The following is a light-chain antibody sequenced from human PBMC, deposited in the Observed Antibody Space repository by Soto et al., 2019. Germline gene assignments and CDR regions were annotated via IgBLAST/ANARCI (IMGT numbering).Light chain of an antibody. Sequence: EIVMTQSQATLSVSPGERATLSCRASQSVSSNLAWYQQKPGQAPRLLIYGASTRATGIPARFSGSESGTEFTLTFSSLQSEDFAVYYCQQYNNWLYTFGQGTKLEIK. CDR1: QSVSSN. J-gene: IGKJ2*01. CDR2: GAS. CDR3: QQYNNWLYT. V-gene: IGKV3-15*01.